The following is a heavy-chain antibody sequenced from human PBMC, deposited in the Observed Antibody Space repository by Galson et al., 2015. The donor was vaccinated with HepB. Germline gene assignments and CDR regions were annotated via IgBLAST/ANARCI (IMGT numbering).Heavy chain of an antibody. CDR2: ISWDGGST. D-gene: IGHD3-22*01. V-gene: IGHV3-43*01. Sequence: SLRLSCAASGFTFDDYTMHWVRQAPGKGLEWVSLISWDGGSTYYADSVKGRFTISRDNSKNSLYLQMNSLRTEDTALYYCAKDMGDGYDSSGYYSGFAYWGQGTLVTVSS. CDR3: AKDMGDGYDSSGYYSGFAY. J-gene: IGHJ4*02. CDR1: GFTFDDYT.